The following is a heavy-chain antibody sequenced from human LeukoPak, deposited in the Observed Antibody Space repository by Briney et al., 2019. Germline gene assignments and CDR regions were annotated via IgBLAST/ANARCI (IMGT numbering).Heavy chain of an antibody. CDR3: ARDRSGDSTAYYTDY. CDR1: GFTFSRDW. CDR2: IYSGGST. D-gene: IGHD3-22*01. J-gene: IGHJ4*02. Sequence: GGSLRLSCAISGFTFSRDWMHWVRQVPGKGLEWVSLIYSGGSTIYADSVKGRFTISRDNSKNTVYLQMNSLRAEDTAVYYCARDRSGDSTAYYTDYWGQGTLVTVSS. V-gene: IGHV3-66*01.